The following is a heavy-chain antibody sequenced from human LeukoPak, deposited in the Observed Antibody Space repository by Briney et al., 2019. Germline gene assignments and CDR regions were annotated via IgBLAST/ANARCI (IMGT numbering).Heavy chain of an antibody. CDR1: GYTFTDYC. Sequence: ASVKVSCKASGYTFTDYCMHWVRQAPGRGLEWMGRINANSGGTNYAQKFQGRVTMTRDTSISTAYMELSRLRSDDAAVYYCARTYCFDSTGSRDAFDFWGQGTMVIVST. CDR3: ARTYCFDSTGSRDAFDF. CDR2: INANSGGT. D-gene: IGHD3-22*01. V-gene: IGHV1-2*06. J-gene: IGHJ3*01.